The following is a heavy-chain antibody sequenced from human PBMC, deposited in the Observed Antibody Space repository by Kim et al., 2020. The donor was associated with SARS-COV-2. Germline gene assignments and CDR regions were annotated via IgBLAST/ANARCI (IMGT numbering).Heavy chain of an antibody. CDR3: ASGGYSSGWSPFDI. D-gene: IGHD6-19*01. CDR1: GGTFSSYA. CDR2: IIPIFGTA. J-gene: IGHJ3*02. V-gene: IGHV1-69*13. Sequence: SVKVSCKASGGTFSSYAISWVRQAPGQGLEWMGGIIPIFGTAKYAQKFQGRVTITADESTSTAYMELSSLRSEDTAVYYCASGGYSSGWSPFDIWGQGTMVTVSS.